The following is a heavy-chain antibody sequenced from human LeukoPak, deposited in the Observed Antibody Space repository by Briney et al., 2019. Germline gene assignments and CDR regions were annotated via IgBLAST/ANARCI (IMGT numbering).Heavy chain of an antibody. V-gene: IGHV3-23*01. CDR2: ISGSGGST. J-gene: IGHJ6*04. CDR1: GFTFSSYA. D-gene: IGHD6-6*01. Sequence: SGGSLRLSCAASGFTFSSYAMSWVRQAPGKGLEWVSAISGSGGSTYYVDSVKGRFTISRDNSKNTLYLQMNSLRAEDTAVYYCAKKVDGSSGFYYYGMDVWGKGTTVTVSS. CDR3: AKKVDGSSGFYYYGMDV.